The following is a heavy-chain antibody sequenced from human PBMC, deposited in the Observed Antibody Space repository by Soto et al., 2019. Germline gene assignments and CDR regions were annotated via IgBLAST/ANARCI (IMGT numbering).Heavy chain of an antibody. CDR1: GFTFDDYA. D-gene: IGHD2-21*02. J-gene: IGHJ6*02. Sequence: GGSLRLSCAASGFTFDDYAMHWVRQAPGKGLEWVSGISWNSGSIGYADSVKGRFTISRDNAKNSLYLQMNSLRAEDTALYYCTRDGDGRMTTNPYYYYGMDDWGPGITVTVSS. CDR3: TRDGDGRMTTNPYYYYGMDD. CDR2: ISWNSGSI. V-gene: IGHV3-9*01.